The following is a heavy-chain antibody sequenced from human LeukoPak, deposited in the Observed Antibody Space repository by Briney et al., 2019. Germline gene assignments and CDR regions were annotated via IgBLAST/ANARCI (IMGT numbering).Heavy chain of an antibody. CDR1: GFTFSSYG. V-gene: IGHV3-30*02. J-gene: IGHJ4*02. D-gene: IGHD2-15*01. CDR3: AKIPSRGYCSGGSCYENYFDY. CDR2: IRYDGSNK. Sequence: PGGSLRLSCAASGFTFSSYGMHWVRQAPGKGLEWVAFIRYDGSNKYYADSVKGRFTISRDNSKNTLYLQMNSPRAEDTAVYYCAKIPSRGYCSGGSCYENYFDYWGQGTLVTVSS.